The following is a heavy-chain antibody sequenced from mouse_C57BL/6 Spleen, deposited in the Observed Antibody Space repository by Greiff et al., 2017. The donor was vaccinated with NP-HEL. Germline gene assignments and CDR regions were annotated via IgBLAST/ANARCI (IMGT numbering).Heavy chain of an antibody. V-gene: IGHV1-53*01. CDR3: ANLITTVVARYAMDY. CDR2: INPSNGGT. D-gene: IGHD1-1*01. Sequence: QVQLQQPGTELVKPGASVKLSCKASGYTFTSYWMHWVKQRPGQGLEWIGNINPSNGGTNYNEKFKSKATLTVDKSSSTAYMQLSSLTSEDSAVYYCANLITTVVARYAMDYWGQGTSVTVSS. CDR1: GYTFTSYW. J-gene: IGHJ4*01.